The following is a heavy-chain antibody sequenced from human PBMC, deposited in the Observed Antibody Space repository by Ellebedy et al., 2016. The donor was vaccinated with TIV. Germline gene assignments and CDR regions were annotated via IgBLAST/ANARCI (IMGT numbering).Heavy chain of an antibody. D-gene: IGHD5-24*01. CDR3: ARDLEMATHLEPQFDY. CDR1: GGSISSGSYY. Sequence: GSLRLXXTVSGGSISSGSYYWGWLRQPPGKGLEWIGSIYYSGSTYYNPSLKSRVTISVDTSKNQFSLKLSSVTAADTAVYYCARDLEMATHLEPQFDYWGQGTLVTVSS. CDR2: IYYSGST. J-gene: IGHJ4*02. V-gene: IGHV4-39*07.